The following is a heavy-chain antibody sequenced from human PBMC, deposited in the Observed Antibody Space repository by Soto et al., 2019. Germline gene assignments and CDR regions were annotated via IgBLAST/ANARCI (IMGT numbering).Heavy chain of an antibody. CDR2: IIPIFGST. V-gene: IGHV1-69*06. CDR1: GSTFSNYA. Sequence: SVKVSCKASGSTFSNYAISWVRQAPGQGLEWMGGIIPIFGSTNNAQKFQGRVTIIADKSTSTAYMELSSLRSEDTAVYYCARGSHYGDYEFESWGQGTLVTVSS. J-gene: IGHJ4*02. D-gene: IGHD4-17*01. CDR3: ARGSHYGDYEFES.